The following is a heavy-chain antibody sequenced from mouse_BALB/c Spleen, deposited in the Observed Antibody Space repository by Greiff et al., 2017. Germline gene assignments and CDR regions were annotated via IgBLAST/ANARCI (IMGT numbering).Heavy chain of an antibody. CDR1: GFAFSSYD. V-gene: IGHV5-12-1*01. D-gene: IGHD1-2*01. CDR2: ISSGGGST. CDR3: ARFTTAIDY. J-gene: IGHJ2*01. Sequence: EVMLVESGGGLVKPGGSLKLSCAASGFAFSSYDMSWVRQTPEKRLEWVAYISSGGGSTYYPDTVKGRFTISRDNAKNTLYLQMSSLRSEDTALYYCARFTTAIDYWGQGTTLTVSS.